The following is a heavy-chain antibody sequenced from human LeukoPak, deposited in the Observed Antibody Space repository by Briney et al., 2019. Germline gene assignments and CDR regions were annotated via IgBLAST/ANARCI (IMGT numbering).Heavy chain of an antibody. J-gene: IGHJ4*02. CDR2: IYSGGST. D-gene: IGHD6-19*01. Sequence: GGSLRLSCAAPGVTFSGYSVNWVRQAPGKGLEWVSVIYSGGSTYYADSVKGRFTISRDNSKNTLYLQMNSLRAEDTAVYYCARDGEQWAFDYWGQGTLVTVSS. CDR1: GVTFSGYS. CDR3: ARDGEQWAFDY. V-gene: IGHV3-66*01.